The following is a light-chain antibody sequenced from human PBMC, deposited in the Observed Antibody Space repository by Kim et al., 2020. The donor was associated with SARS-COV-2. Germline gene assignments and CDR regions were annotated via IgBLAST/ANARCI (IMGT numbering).Light chain of an antibody. Sequence: EIVLTQSPATLSLSPGERATLSCRASQSVNSYLAWYQHKPGQAPRLLIYDVSNRATGIPARFSGSGSGTDFTLTISSLEPEDFAVYYCQQRNYWPRTFGQGTKVDI. CDR3: QQRNYWPRT. J-gene: IGKJ1*01. V-gene: IGKV3-11*01. CDR1: QSVNSY. CDR2: DVS.